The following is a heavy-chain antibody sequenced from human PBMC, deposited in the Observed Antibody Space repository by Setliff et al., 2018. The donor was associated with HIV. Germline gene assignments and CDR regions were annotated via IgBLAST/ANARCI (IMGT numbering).Heavy chain of an antibody. D-gene: IGHD3-3*01. CDR3: ARGRDYTGSWFRPFYLDF. Sequence: SETLSLTCAVYGGALSGYSWSWIRQPPGKGLEWIGEIFHNGTIKYNPSLKSRVALSIDTSKNQFSLKLTSVTAADTAIYYCARGRDYTGSWFRPFYLDFWGHGNLVTVSS. J-gene: IGHJ4*01. CDR2: IFHNGTI. CDR1: GGALSGYS. V-gene: IGHV4-34*01.